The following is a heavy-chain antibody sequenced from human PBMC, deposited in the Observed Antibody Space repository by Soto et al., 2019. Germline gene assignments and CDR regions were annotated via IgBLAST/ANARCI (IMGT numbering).Heavy chain of an antibody. CDR3: AKEGGFRTESPLYYSGRDV. CDR1: GFTLSKYG. Sequence: PGGSLRLSCAASGFTLSKYGMHWVRQAPGKGLEWVAVISDDGSNKYYADYVKGRLTISRDNSKNTLYLQMNSLRLEDTAVYYCAKEGGFRTESPLYYSGRDVWGQGTTSTVPS. J-gene: IGHJ6*02. V-gene: IGHV3-30*18. CDR2: ISDDGSNK. D-gene: IGHD6-25*01.